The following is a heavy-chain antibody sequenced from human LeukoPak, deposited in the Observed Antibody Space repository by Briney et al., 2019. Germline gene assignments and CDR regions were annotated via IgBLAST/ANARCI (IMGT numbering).Heavy chain of an antibody. J-gene: IGHJ4*02. CDR3: ARFRDYLFDY. CDR2: IRPSTGDT. D-gene: IGHD2/OR15-2a*01. V-gene: IGHV1-18*01. CDR1: GYTFTSHG. Sequence: ASVKVSCKASGYTFTSHGISWVRQAPGQGLEWMGWIRPSTGDTDYALNLQGRVTLTTDTSTSTAYMELRSLRSDDTAVYYCARFRDYLFDYWGQGTLVTVSS.